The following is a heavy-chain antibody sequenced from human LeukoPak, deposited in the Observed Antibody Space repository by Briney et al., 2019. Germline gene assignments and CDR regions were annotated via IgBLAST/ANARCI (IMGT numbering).Heavy chain of an antibody. CDR1: GFTFSSYA. CDR3: ASPVDTAMVTLFDY. J-gene: IGHJ4*02. Sequence: SGGSLRLSCAASGFTFSSYAMHWVRQAPGKGLEWVAVISYDGSNKYYADSAKGRFTISRDNSKNTLYLQMNSLRAEDTAVYYCASPVDTAMVTLFDYWGQGTLVTVPS. V-gene: IGHV3-30-3*01. CDR2: ISYDGSNK. D-gene: IGHD5-18*01.